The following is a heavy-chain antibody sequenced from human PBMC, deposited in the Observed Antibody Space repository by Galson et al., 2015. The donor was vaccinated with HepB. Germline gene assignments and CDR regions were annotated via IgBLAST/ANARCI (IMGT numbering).Heavy chain of an antibody. CDR3: AKDRWELNEGGFDY. D-gene: IGHD1-26*01. V-gene: IGHV3-30*18. Sequence: SLRLSCAASGFTFSSYGMHWVRQAPGKGLEWVAVISYDGSNKYYADSVKGRFTISRDNSKNTLYLQMNSLRAEDTAVYYCAKDRWELNEGGFDYWGQGTLVTVSS. J-gene: IGHJ4*02. CDR2: ISYDGSNK. CDR1: GFTFSSYG.